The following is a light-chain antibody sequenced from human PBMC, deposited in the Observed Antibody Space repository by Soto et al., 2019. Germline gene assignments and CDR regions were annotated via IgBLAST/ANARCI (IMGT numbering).Light chain of an antibody. J-gene: IGLJ2*01. CDR1: SSDVGGYNY. CDR2: DVS. V-gene: IGLV2-11*01. CDR3: CSYADNYVV. Sequence: QPVLTQSRSVSGSPGQSVTISCTGTSSDVGGYNYVSWYQQHPGKAPKLMIYDVSKRPSGVPDRFSGSKSGNTASLTISGLQAEDEADYYCCSYADNYVVFGGGTKLTVL.